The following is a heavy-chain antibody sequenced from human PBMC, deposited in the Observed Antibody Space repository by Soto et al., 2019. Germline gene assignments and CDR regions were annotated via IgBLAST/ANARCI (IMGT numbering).Heavy chain of an antibody. CDR1: GFTFDDYA. Sequence: EVQLVESGGGLVQPGRSLRLSCAASGFTFDDYAMHWVRQVPGKGLEWVSGISWNSGSIGYAESVKDRFSISRDNVNNSLYLQMNSLRAEDTALYYCAKGGTSTTGYFDYWGQGTLVTVSS. CDR3: AKGGTSTTGYFDY. J-gene: IGHJ4*02. CDR2: ISWNSGSI. D-gene: IGHD1-1*01. V-gene: IGHV3-9*01.